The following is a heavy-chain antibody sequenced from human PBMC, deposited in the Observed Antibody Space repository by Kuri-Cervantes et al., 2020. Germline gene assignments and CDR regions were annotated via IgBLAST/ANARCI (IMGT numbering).Heavy chain of an antibody. J-gene: IGHJ3*02. Sequence: GSLRLSCTVSGGSISSSSYYWGWIRQPPGKGLEWIGSIYYSGSTYYNPSLKSRVTISVDTSKSQFSLKLSSVTAADTAVYYCARHWNRNNGGAFDIWGQGTMVTVSS. V-gene: IGHV4-39*01. CDR3: ARHWNRNNGGAFDI. D-gene: IGHD1-14*01. CDR2: IYYSGST. CDR1: GGSISSSSYY.